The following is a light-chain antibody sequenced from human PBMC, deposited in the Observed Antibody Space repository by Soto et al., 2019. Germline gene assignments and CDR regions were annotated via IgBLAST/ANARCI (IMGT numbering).Light chain of an antibody. V-gene: IGKV3-20*01. CDR3: QHYDSSPPWT. CDR1: QSVSSTS. CDR2: GAS. Sequence: EIVLTQSPGTLSLSPGERATLSCRASQSVSSTSLAWYQQKPGQAPGLLFYGASNRATGIPDRFSGSGSGTDFTLTIRSLEPEDSAVYYCQHYDSSPPWTFGQGTKVEIK. J-gene: IGKJ1*01.